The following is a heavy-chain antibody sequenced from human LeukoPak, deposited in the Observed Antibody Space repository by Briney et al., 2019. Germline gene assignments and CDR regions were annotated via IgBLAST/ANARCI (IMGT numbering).Heavy chain of an antibody. J-gene: IGHJ4*02. CDR1: GLTFRSDG. V-gene: IGHV3-30*18. Sequence: GGSLRLSCAASGLTFRSDGRHWSGKPPGKGRKWVAVMSYEGSEKYYGDSVKGRFTISGDNSKNTLYLQMNSLRVEDTAVYYCVKEQSSGWYRVADYWGQGTLVTVSS. CDR3: VKEQSSGWYRVADY. D-gene: IGHD6-19*01. CDR2: MSYEGSEK.